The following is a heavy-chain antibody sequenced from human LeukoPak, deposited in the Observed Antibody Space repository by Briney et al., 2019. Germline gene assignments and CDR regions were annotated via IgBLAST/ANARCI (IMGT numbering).Heavy chain of an antibody. CDR1: GGSISSSSYY. D-gene: IGHD4-23*01. CDR2: IYYSGST. CDR3: AREATTVVQVDY. Sequence: SETLSLTCTVSGGSISSSSYYWGWIRQPPGKGLEWIGSIYYSGSTCYNPSLKSRVTISVDTSKNQFSLKLSSVTAADTAVYYCAREATTVVQVDYWGQGTLVTVSS. J-gene: IGHJ4*02. V-gene: IGHV4-39*07.